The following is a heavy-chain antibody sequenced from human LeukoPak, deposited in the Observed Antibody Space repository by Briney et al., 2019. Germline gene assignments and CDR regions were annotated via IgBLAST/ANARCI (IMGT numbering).Heavy chain of an antibody. D-gene: IGHD6-13*01. CDR1: GYTFTGFY. CDR2: IHPNGGNT. V-gene: IGHV1-2*02. Sequence: ASVKVSCKASGYTFTGFYMHWVRQAPGQGLEWMGWIHPNGGNTVYAQNFKDRVTMTRDTSISTTYMELSRLTPGDTAFYYCARDFSTNLRAAADAWGQGTLVIVSS. CDR3: ARDFSTNLRAAADA. J-gene: IGHJ5*02.